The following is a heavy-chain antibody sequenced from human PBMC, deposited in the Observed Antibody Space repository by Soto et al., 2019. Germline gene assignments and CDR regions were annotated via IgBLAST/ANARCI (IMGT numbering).Heavy chain of an antibody. J-gene: IGHJ4*02. CDR1: GGTFSSYA. D-gene: IGHD6-6*01. CDR3: ASPGAGGEGGVALAAHSFDY. Sequence: ASVKVSCKASGGTFSSYAISWVRQAPGQGLEWMGGIIPIFGTANYAQKFQGRVTITADESTSTAYMELSSLRSEDTAMYYCASPGAGGEGGVALAAHSFDYWGQGTLVTVSS. CDR2: IIPIFGTA. V-gene: IGHV1-69*13.